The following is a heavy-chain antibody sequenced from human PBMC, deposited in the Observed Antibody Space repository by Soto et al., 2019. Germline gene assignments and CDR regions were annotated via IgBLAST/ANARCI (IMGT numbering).Heavy chain of an antibody. CDR1: GGTFSSYA. D-gene: IGHD6-19*01. CDR2: IIPIFGTA. CDR3: ARASPGIAVAGTGPLRYFDL. J-gene: IGHJ2*01. V-gene: IGHV1-69*13. Sequence: ASVKVSCKASGGTFSSYAISWVRQAPGQGLEWMGGIIPIFGTANYAQKFQGRVTITADVATSTAYMELSSLRSEDTAVYYCARASPGIAVAGTGPLRYFDLWGRGTLVTVSS.